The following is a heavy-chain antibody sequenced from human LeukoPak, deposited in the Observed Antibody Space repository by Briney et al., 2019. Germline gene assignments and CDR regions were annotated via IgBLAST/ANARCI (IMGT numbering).Heavy chain of an antibody. J-gene: IGHJ4*02. Sequence: QASGSLRLSCAASGFTFSAYWMSWVRQAPGKGLEWVANTKQDRSDKYYVDSVKGRFTISRDNAKNSLYLQMNSLRAEDTAVYYCARGSWPFDYWGQGTLVTVLS. CDR2: TKQDRSDK. V-gene: IGHV3-7*04. CDR3: ARGSWPFDY. D-gene: IGHD2-15*01. CDR1: GFTFSAYW.